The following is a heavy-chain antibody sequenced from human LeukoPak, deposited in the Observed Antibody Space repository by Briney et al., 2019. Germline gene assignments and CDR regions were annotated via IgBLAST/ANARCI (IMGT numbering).Heavy chain of an antibody. J-gene: IGHJ4*02. V-gene: IGHV4-39*01. Sequence: SETLSLTCTVSGASISSSDGYFWAWIRQPPGKGPDWIGIIDYRGNAFYNPSLESRVTISVETSNNFFSLKVRSGSAADTAQYYCARQAGAGTRWDYFDYWGQGIQVTVSS. CDR3: ARQAGAGTRWDYFDY. CDR1: GASISSSDGYF. CDR2: IDYRGNA. D-gene: IGHD4-23*01.